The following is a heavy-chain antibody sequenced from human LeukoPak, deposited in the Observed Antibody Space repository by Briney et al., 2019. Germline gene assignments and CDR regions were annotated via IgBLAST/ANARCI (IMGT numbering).Heavy chain of an antibody. CDR3: AKTYYSSSWSREEGPNWFDP. J-gene: IGHJ5*02. CDR1: GFTFSSYA. Sequence: GGSLRLSCAASGFTFSSYAIHWVRQAPGKGLEWVAIISYDGSSKYYADSVKGRFTISRDNSKNTLYLQMNSLRAEDTAVYYCAKTYYSSSWSREEGPNWFDPWGQGTLVTVSS. D-gene: IGHD6-13*01. CDR2: ISYDGSSK. V-gene: IGHV3-30*18.